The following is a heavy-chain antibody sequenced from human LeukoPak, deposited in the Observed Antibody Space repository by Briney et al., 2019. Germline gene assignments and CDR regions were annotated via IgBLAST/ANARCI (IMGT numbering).Heavy chain of an antibody. J-gene: IGHJ4*02. D-gene: IGHD6-13*01. CDR2: IRYDGSNK. Sequence: GGSLRLSCAASGFTFSSYGMHWVRQAPGKGLEWVAFIRYDGSNKYYADSVKGRFTISRDNSKNTLYLQMNSLRAEDTAVYYCAKDPTPLSYSSFDYWGQGTLVTVSS. V-gene: IGHV3-30*02. CDR3: AKDPTPLSYSSFDY. CDR1: GFTFSSYG.